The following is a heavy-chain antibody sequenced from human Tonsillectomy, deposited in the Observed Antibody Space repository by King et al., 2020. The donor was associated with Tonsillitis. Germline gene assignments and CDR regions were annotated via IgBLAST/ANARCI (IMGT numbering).Heavy chain of an antibody. CDR2: IYYRWGT. CDR1: GGSISGSTYY. J-gene: IGHJ4*02. Sequence: QLQESGPGLVKPSETLSLTCIVPGGSISGSTYYLGWFRQPPGKGLEWIDGIYYRWGTYSNPSLQSRLIMSVDTSKNQFSHNLRSLTAAVTDVYYCARSLGGSACSRCFDSWGQGTLVTVSS. CDR3: ARSLGGSACSRCFDS. D-gene: IGHD6-19*01. V-gene: IGHV4-39*07.